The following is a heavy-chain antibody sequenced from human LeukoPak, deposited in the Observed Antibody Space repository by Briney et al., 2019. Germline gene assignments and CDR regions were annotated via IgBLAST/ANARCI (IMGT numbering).Heavy chain of an antibody. D-gene: IGHD3-22*01. CDR3: ARVRSFSMSHPFDYFDY. CDR1: GGSISSYY. CDR2: IYTSGST. J-gene: IGHJ4*02. V-gene: IGHV4-4*07. Sequence: PSETLSLTCTVSGGSISSYYWNWIRQPAGKGLEWIGRIYTSGSTNYNPSLKSRVTMSVDTSKNQFSLKLSSVTAADTAVYYCARVRSFSMSHPFDYFDYWGQGTLVTVSS.